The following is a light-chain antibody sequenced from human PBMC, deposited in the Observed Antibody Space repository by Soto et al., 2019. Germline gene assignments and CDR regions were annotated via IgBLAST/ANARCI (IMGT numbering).Light chain of an antibody. V-gene: IGLV2-23*01. J-gene: IGLJ3*02. Sequence: QSALTQPASVSGSPGQSITVSCTGTSSDVGAYNLVSWYQQHPGKAPRLIIYEGTKRPSGISDRFSGSKSDNTASLPISGLRAEDEAHYHCCSYAGSRTFVFGGGTKLTVL. CDR2: EGT. CDR3: CSYAGSRTFV. CDR1: SSDVGAYNL.